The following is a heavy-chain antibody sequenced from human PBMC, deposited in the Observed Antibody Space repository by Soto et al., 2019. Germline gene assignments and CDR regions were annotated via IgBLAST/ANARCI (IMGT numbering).Heavy chain of an antibody. D-gene: IGHD2-2*01. CDR3: ARLVVVAPVANA. CDR2: IFYTGTT. V-gene: IGHV4-39*02. Sequence: PSETLSLTCSVSGGSINYKRYYWGWIRQLPGKGLEWVGGIFYTGTTYYSPSLKDRGTISVDTSKNSFSLNLTSVTAADTAVYFCARLVVVAPVANAWGQGTMVTVYS. J-gene: IGHJ5*02. CDR1: GGSINYKRYY.